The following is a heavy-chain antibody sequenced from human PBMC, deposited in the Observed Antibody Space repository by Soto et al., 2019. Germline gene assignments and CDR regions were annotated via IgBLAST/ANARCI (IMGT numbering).Heavy chain of an antibody. J-gene: IGHJ3*02. CDR2: IKQDGSEK. Sequence: GGSLRLSCAASGFTFSSYWMSWVRQAPGKGLEWVANIKQDGSEKYYVDSVKGRFTISRDKAKNSLYLQMNSLRAEDTAVYYCARDEYSSSSVSSDAFDIWGQGTMVTVSS. D-gene: IGHD6-6*01. CDR3: ARDEYSSSSVSSDAFDI. V-gene: IGHV3-7*03. CDR1: GFTFSSYW.